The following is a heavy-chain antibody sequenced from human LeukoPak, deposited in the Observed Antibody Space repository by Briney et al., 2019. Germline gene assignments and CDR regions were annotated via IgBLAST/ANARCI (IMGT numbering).Heavy chain of an antibody. Sequence: GGSLRLSCAASGCTFSSYAMHWVRQAPGKGLEWVAVISYDGSNKYYADSVKGRFTISRDNSKNTLYLQMNSLRAEDTAVYYCATAHYDFWSGYYYYYYGMDVWGQGTTVTVSS. CDR1: GCTFSSYA. CDR3: ATAHYDFWSGYYYYYYGMDV. J-gene: IGHJ6*02. CDR2: ISYDGSNK. D-gene: IGHD3-3*01. V-gene: IGHV3-30*04.